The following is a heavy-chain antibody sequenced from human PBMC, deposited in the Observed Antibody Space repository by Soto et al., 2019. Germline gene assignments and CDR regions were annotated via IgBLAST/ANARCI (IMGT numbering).Heavy chain of an antibody. CDR1: GYTFSGYF. CDR3: ARAWDYYDSSGYQGFDY. J-gene: IGHJ4*02. Sequence: GASVKVSCKASGYTFSGYFIHWVRQAPGQGLEWMGWINPNSGGTNYPQKFRGRVTMTRDTSISAAYMELSRLRFGDTAVYYCARAWDYYDSSGYQGFDYWGQGTLVTVSS. CDR2: INPNSGGT. D-gene: IGHD3-22*01. V-gene: IGHV1-2*02.